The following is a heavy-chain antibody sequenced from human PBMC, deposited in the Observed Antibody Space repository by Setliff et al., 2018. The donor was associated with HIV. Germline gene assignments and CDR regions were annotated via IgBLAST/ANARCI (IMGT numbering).Heavy chain of an antibody. J-gene: IGHJ4*02. CDR3: ALLNHIVVVTALLPGDY. CDR1: GGSISGSY. D-gene: IGHD2-21*02. V-gene: IGHV4-4*07. Sequence: PSETLSLTCTVSGGSISGSYWNWFRRPAGQGLEWIGRIYGTGSTFYNPSFKSRATFAVDTARSQFSLNLRTVTAADTAVYYCALLNHIVVVTALLPGDYWGQGTPVTVSS. CDR2: IYGTGST.